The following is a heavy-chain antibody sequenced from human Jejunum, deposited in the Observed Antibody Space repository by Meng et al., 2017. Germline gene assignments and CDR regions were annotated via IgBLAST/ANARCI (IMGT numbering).Heavy chain of an antibody. CDR2: IYYNGTT. Sequence: QLQEPGPGLGKPSHSLSLTCTVSGDSVNSPDYYWSWIRQPPEKGLEWIGYIYYNGTTYYNPSLKSRVSISGETSNKQFSLKLTSVTAADTAVYYCARSPYSGSALPFFDYWGQGSLVTVSS. V-gene: IGHV4-30-4*01. CDR3: ARSPYSGSALPFFDY. D-gene: IGHD1-26*01. J-gene: IGHJ4*02. CDR1: GDSVNSPDYY.